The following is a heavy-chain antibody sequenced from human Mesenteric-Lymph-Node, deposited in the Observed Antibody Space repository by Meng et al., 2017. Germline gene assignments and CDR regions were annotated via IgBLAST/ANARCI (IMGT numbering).Heavy chain of an antibody. CDR1: GFTFSSYA. CDR2: IWYDGSNK. V-gene: IGHV3-33*08. D-gene: IGHD2-15*01. Sequence: GESLKISCAASGFTFSSYAMHWVRQAPGKGLEWVAVIWYDGSNKYYADSVKGRFTISRDNSKNTLYLQMNSLRAEDTAVYYCARDRGGCSGGSCPTWGQGTMVTVSS. CDR3: ARDRGGCSGGSCPT. J-gene: IGHJ3*01.